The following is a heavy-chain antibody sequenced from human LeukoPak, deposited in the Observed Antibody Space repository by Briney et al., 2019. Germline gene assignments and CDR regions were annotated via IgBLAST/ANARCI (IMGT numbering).Heavy chain of an antibody. V-gene: IGHV3-21*01. D-gene: IGHD3-22*01. CDR2: ISSSSSYI. CDR1: GFTFSSYS. Sequence: PGGSLRLSCAASGFTFSSYSMNWVRQAPGKGLEWVSSISSSSSYIYYADSVKGRFTISRDNAKNSLYLQMNSLRAEDTAVYYCARDPSFGEWLLPKYNWFDPWGQGTLVTVSS. CDR3: ARDPSFGEWLLPKYNWFDP. J-gene: IGHJ5*02.